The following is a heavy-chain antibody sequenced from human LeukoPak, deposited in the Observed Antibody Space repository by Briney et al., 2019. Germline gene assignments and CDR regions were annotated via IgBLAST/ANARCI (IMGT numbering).Heavy chain of an antibody. V-gene: IGHV3-23*01. CDR2: ISGSGGST. J-gene: IGHJ3*02. Sequence: AGGSLRLSCAASGFTFSNYAMNWVRRAPGKGLEWVSLISGSGGSTYYADSVKGRFTISRDNSKNTLYLQMNSLRAEDTALYYCAKPLIASRQDAFDIWGQGTMVTVSS. CDR1: GFTFSNYA. CDR3: AKPLIASRQDAFDI. D-gene: IGHD2-8*01.